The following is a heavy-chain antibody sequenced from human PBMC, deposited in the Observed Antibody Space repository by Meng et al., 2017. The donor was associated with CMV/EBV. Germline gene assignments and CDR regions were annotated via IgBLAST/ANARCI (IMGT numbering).Heavy chain of an antibody. Sequence: GESLKISCAASGFTFDNYGMHWVRQTPGKGLEWVAFIRHDGTTKFYGDSVKGRFTISRDNSKNTVYLQMNSLRPEETAIYYCAKDLLLFGGANAYFDHWGQGTLVNVSS. CDR3: AKDLLLFGGANAYFDH. J-gene: IGHJ4*02. CDR2: IRHDGTTK. CDR1: GFTFDNYG. V-gene: IGHV3-30*02. D-gene: IGHD3-16*01.